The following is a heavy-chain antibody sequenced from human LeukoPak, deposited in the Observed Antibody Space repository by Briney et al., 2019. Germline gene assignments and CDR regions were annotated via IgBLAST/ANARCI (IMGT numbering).Heavy chain of an antibody. J-gene: IGHJ6*02. Sequence: GASVKVSCKASGGTFSSYAISWVRQAPGQGLEWMGGIIPIFGTANYAQKFQGRVTITADESTSTAYMELSSLRSEDTAVYYCARVGPSDYAFYYYYGMDVWGQGTTVTVSS. CDR3: ARVGPSDYAFYYYYGMDV. D-gene: IGHD4-17*01. CDR2: IIPIFGTA. CDR1: GGTFSSYA. V-gene: IGHV1-69*13.